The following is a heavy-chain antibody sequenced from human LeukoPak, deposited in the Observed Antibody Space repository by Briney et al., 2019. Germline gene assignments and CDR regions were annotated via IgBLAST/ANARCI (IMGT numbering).Heavy chain of an antibody. D-gene: IGHD6-13*01. CDR3: ARDGWGSSSWKTLNDY. CDR2: IRGSGGST. J-gene: IGHJ4*02. V-gene: IGHV3-23*01. Sequence: PGGSLRLSCAASGFTFSSYGVSWVRQAPGKGLEWVSGIRGSGGSTYYVDSVKGRFTISRDNSKNTLYLQMNSLRGEDTAVYYCARDGWGSSSWKTLNDYWGQGTLVTVSS. CDR1: GFTFSSYG.